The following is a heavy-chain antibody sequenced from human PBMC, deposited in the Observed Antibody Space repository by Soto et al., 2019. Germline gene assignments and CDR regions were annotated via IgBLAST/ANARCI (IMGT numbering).Heavy chain of an antibody. J-gene: IGHJ3*02. Sequence: WIRQPPGKALEWLARIDWDDDKYYSTSLKTRLTISKDTSKNQVVLTMTNMDPVDTATYYCARRILGYCSGGSCYLGAFDIWGQGTMVTVSS. D-gene: IGHD2-15*01. CDR3: ARRILGYCSGGSCYLGAFDI. CDR2: IDWDDDK. V-gene: IGHV2-70*11.